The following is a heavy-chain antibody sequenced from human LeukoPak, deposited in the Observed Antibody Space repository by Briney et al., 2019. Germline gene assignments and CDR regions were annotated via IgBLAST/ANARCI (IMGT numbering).Heavy chain of an antibody. D-gene: IGHD2-15*01. J-gene: IGHJ3*02. V-gene: IGHV4-39*07. CDR3: ARIGYCSGGSCLDAFDI. Sequence: PSETLSLTCTVSGGSISSSSYYWGWIRQPPGKGLEWIGSIYYSGSTYCNPSLKSRVTISVDTSKNQFSLKLSSVTAADTAVYYCARIGYCSGGSCLDAFDIWGQGTMVTVSS. CDR1: GGSISSSSYY. CDR2: IYYSGST.